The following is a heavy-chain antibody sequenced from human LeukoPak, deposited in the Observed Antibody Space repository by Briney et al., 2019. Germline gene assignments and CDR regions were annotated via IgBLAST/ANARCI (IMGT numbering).Heavy chain of an antibody. J-gene: IGHJ4*02. CDR1: GGSLSSFN. D-gene: IGHD3-22*01. CDR3: ARTILEYYYDSNGRYYFDY. Sequence: PSETLSLTCTVSGGSLSSFNWSWIRHPPGKGLEWIAYIYYSGSTNYNPSLESGVTISVDTSKNQFSLKLSSVTAADTAVYYCARTILEYYYDSNGRYYFDYWGQGTLVTVSS. V-gene: IGHV4-59*01. CDR2: IYYSGST.